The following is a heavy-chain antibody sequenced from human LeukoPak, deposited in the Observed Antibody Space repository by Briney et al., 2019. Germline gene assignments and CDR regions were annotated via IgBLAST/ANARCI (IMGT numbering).Heavy chain of an antibody. V-gene: IGHV3-53*01. J-gene: IGHJ4*02. CDR2: IYRGGST. CDR1: GFTVSSNY. Sequence: GALRLSCAASGFTVSSNYMSWVRQAPGKGLEWVSVIYRGGSTYYADSVKGRFTISRDNSKNTLYLQMNSLRAEDTAVYFCARDVYFYDSSGYSYWGQGTLVTVSS. CDR3: ARDVYFYDSSGYSY. D-gene: IGHD3-22*01.